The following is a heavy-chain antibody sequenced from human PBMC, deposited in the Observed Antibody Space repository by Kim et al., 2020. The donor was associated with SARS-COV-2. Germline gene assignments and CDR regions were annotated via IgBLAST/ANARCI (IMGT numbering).Heavy chain of an antibody. Sequence: SETLSLTCMMSADSMSGRYWSWIRQPPGKGLEWLGYGYYNGGAGYNPSLKSRLVISLDMSKKQFSLTVDSVTAADTAVYYCATGLTYSSLNQWGQGILV. CDR2: GYYNGGA. CDR3: ATGLTYSSLNQ. V-gene: IGHV4-59*11. J-gene: IGHJ4*02. D-gene: IGHD6-19*01. CDR1: ADSMSGRY.